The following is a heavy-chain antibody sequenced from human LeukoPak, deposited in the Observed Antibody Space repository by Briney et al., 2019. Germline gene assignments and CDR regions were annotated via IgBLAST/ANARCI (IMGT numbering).Heavy chain of an antibody. V-gene: IGHV4-39*07. J-gene: IGHJ4*02. CDR1: GGSISSSSYY. CDR3: ARRISKQQLVRGRYYFDY. D-gene: IGHD6-13*01. CDR2: IYYSGST. Sequence: SETLSLTCTVSGGSISSSSYYWGWIRQPPGKGLEWIGSIYYSGSTYYNPSLKSRVTISVDTSKNQFSLKLSSVTAADTAVYYCARRISKQQLVRGRYYFDYWGQGTLVTVSS.